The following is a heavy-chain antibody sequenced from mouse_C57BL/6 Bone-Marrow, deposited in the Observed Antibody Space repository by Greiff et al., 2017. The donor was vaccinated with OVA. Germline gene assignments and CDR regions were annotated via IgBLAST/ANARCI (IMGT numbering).Heavy chain of an antibody. CDR3: ARSPVITTVVADYFDY. D-gene: IGHD1-1*01. J-gene: IGHJ2*01. CDR2: ISYSGST. CDR1: GYSITSDY. V-gene: IGHV3-8*01. Sequence: EVKLMESGPGLAKPSQTLSLTCSVTGYSITSDYWNWIRKFPGNKLEYMGYISYSGSTYYNPSLKSRISITRDTSKNQYYLQLNSVTTEDTATYYSARSPVITTVVADYFDYWGQGTTLTVSS.